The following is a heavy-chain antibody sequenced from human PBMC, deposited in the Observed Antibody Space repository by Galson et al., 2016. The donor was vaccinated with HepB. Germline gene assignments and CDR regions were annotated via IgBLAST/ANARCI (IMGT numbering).Heavy chain of an antibody. V-gene: IGHV3-53*01. Sequence: SLRLSCAASGFTVSSNYMSWVRQAPGKGLEWVSVIYSGGSTYYADSVKGRFTIPRDNSKNTLYLQMNSLRAEDPAVYYCATTKTGYSSSVSTPPMCYYYYGGNSDWGQGTLVT. CDR1: GFTVSSNY. CDR3: ATTKTGYSSSVSTPPMCYYYYGGNSD. CDR2: IYSGGST. D-gene: IGHD6-13*01. J-gene: IGHJ4*02.